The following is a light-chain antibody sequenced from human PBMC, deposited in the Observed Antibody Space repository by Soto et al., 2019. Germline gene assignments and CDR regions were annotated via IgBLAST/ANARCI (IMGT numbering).Light chain of an antibody. CDR1: QDVTTN. CDR3: QQNNTWSFS. Sequence: EIRMTQFPATVSASPGEGVTLSCRAAQDVTTNFARYQVKRGQPPRLLIHDISTGATGVPARFRGSGSGTEFTLSISGLQSEYFAVSFCQQNNTWSFSFAQRTRLGIK. CDR2: DIS. V-gene: IGKV3-15*01. J-gene: IGKJ5*01.